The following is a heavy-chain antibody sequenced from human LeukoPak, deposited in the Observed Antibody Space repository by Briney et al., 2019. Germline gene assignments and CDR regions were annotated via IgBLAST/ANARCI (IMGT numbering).Heavy chain of an antibody. CDR3: ARELGRVGAFDI. Sequence: GGSLRLSCAASRFTFSSYGMHWVRQAPGKEREWVAVIWYDGSNKYYADSVKGRFIISRDNSKNTLYLQMNSLRAEDTAVYYCARELGRVGAFDIWGQGTMVTVSS. D-gene: IGHD1-26*01. J-gene: IGHJ3*02. CDR1: RFTFSSYG. CDR2: IWYDGSNK. V-gene: IGHV3-33*01.